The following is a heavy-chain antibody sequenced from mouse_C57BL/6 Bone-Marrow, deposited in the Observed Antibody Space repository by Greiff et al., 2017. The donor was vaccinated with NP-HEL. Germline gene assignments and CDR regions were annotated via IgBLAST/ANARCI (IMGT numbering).Heavy chain of an antibody. CDR3: ASGPIYYYAMDH. Sequence: VQLQQPGAELVKPGASVKLSCKASGYTFTSYWMHWVKQRPGQGLEWIGMIHPNSGSTNYNEKFKSKATLTVDKSSSTAYMQLSSLTSEDSAVYYCASGPIYYYAMDHWGQGTSVTVSS. V-gene: IGHV1-64*01. J-gene: IGHJ4*01. CDR2: IHPNSGST. D-gene: IGHD1-3*01. CDR1: GYTFTSYW.